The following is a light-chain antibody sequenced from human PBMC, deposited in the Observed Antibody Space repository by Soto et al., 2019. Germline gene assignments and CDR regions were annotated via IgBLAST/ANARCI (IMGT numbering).Light chain of an antibody. V-gene: IGKV1-5*03. J-gene: IGKJ4*01. Sequence: DIQMTQSPSTLSASVGDRVTITCRASQSINTWLAWYQQKPGKAPKLLIYKASSLQSGVPSRFSGSGSGTDFTLTISSLQPDDFATYHCQQYHISSLTFRGGTKVEIK. CDR3: QQYHISSLT. CDR2: KAS. CDR1: QSINTW.